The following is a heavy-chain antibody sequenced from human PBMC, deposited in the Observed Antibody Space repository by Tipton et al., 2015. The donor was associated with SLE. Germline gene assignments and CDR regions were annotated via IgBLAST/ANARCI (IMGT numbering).Heavy chain of an antibody. CDR1: GFSFSDYW. CDR2: INQDGRKK. V-gene: IGHV3-7*03. J-gene: IGHJ6*03. Sequence: SLRLSCAASGFSFSDYWMSWVRQAPGKGLEWVANINQDGRKKNYVDSVKGRFTISRDNAKNSLYLQMNSLRVEDTAVYYCARGDYMDVWGKGTMVTVSS. CDR3: ARGDYMDV.